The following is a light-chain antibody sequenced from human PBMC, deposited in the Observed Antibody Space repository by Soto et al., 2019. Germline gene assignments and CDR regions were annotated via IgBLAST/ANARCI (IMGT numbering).Light chain of an antibody. CDR1: QSVSSN. Sequence: EIVMTQSPATLSVSPGERATLSCRASQSVSSNLAWYQQTPGQPPRLLIYTASTRATGIPARFSGSGSGTEFTLTISSLQSEDFAVYYCQQYSNWPRTFGQGTKVDIK. V-gene: IGKV3-15*01. CDR2: TAS. J-gene: IGKJ1*01. CDR3: QQYSNWPRT.